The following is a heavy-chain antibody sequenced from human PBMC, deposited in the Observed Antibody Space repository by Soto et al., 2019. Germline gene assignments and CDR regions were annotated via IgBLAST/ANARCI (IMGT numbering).Heavy chain of an antibody. Sequence: ASVKVSCKVSGYTLTELSMHWVRQAPGKGLEWMGGFDPEDGETIYAQKFQGRVTMTEDTSTDTAYMELSSLRSEDTAVYYCATTGVSIAARPLYSYAMDVWGQGNTVTVPS. V-gene: IGHV1-24*01. CDR1: GYTLTELS. J-gene: IGHJ6*02. CDR3: ATTGVSIAARPLYSYAMDV. D-gene: IGHD6-6*01. CDR2: FDPEDGET.